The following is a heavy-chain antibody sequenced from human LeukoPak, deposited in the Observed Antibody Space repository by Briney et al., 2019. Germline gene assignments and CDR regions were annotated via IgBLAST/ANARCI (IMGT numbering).Heavy chain of an antibody. CDR2: IHTSGDT. D-gene: IGHD4-17*01. J-gene: IGHJ5*02. CDR3: IVFGDSNH. Sequence: PGGSLRLSCAASGLTGSHNYVSWLRQDPGKRLEWVSAIHTSGDTCYADSVKGRFTISRDTSKNTLYLQINSLRVEDTAVYYCIVFGDSNHWGQGTLVTVSS. V-gene: IGHV3-53*01. CDR1: GLTGSHNY.